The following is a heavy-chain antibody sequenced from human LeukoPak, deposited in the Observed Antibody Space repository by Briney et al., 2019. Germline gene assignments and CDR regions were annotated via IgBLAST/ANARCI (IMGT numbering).Heavy chain of an antibody. V-gene: IGHV3-7*01. J-gene: IGHJ6*02. CDR1: GFSFRSYW. CDR2: IQSDGTEK. Sequence: GGPLRLSCAASGFSFRSYWMSWVRQAPGKGLEWVANIQSDGTEKNYVDSVQGRFTISRDNDKTSLYLQMNSLRADDTAVYYCARDSAVATYYGVDVWGQGITVTVSS. CDR3: ARDSAVATYYGVDV. D-gene: IGHD6-19*01.